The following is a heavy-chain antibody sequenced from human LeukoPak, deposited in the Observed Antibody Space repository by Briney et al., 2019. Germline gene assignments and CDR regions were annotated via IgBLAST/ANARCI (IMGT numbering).Heavy chain of an antibody. D-gene: IGHD6-13*01. Sequence: SETLSLTCAVYGGSFSGYYWSWIRQPPGKGLEWIGEIVHSGNTKYNPSLKSRVTISVDTSKNQFSLNLTSVTAADTAVYYCARWGEAAAGIYYWGQGTLVTVSS. J-gene: IGHJ4*02. CDR2: IVHSGNT. CDR1: GGSFSGYY. CDR3: ARWGEAAAGIYY. V-gene: IGHV4-34*12.